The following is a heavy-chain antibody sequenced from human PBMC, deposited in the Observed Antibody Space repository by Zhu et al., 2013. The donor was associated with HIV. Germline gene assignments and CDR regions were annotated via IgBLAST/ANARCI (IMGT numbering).Heavy chain of an antibody. J-gene: IGHJ4*02. D-gene: IGHD3-10*01. CDR2: INPVAGGS. CDR3: ARVFGTSGPFDY. V-gene: IGHV1-2*02. CDR1: GYSFTTYG. Sequence: QVKLVQSGAEVKKPGASVKVSCKASGYSFTTYGINWVRQAPGQGLEYMGWINPVAGGSNYAQKFQGRVVMTRDTSTNIAYMEVTRLTSDDTALYYCARVFGTSGPFDYWGQGTLVTVSS.